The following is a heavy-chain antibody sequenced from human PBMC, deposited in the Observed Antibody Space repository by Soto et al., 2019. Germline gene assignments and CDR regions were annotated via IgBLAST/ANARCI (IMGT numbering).Heavy chain of an antibody. CDR1: GFTFSSYG. CDR2: ISGSGTTR. V-gene: IGHV3-23*01. CDR3: ATPLGKDGFDV. Sequence: EVQLLESGGGLVQPGGSLRLSCAASGFTFSSYGISWVRQAPGKGLEWVSTISGSGTTRYYADSVKGRFTISRDNSKITVSLQMTSLRAEDTAVYYCATPLGKDGFDVWGQGTTVTVSS. J-gene: IGHJ6*02.